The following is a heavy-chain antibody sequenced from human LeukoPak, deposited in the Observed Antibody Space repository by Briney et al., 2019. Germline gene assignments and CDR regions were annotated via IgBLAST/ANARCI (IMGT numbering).Heavy chain of an antibody. J-gene: IGHJ3*02. Sequence: GGSLRLSWATSGFSLADYTLHWVRQVRGKAMEWLSLITRDGYSTFYVDSVKGRFTISRDSSRSSLFLQMNSLRAEDTAVYYCARDLVPAAIRQSAFNIWGQGTMVTVSS. CDR2: ITRDGYST. D-gene: IGHD2-2*02. CDR1: GFSLADYT. CDR3: ARDLVPAAIRQSAFNI. V-gene: IGHV3-43*01.